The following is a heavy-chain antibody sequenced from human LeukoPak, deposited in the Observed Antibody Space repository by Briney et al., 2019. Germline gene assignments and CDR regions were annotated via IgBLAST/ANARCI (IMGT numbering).Heavy chain of an antibody. CDR1: GYTFTGYY. D-gene: IGHD6-19*01. CDR2: INPNSGGT. J-gene: IGHJ4*02. Sequence: ASVKVSCKASGYTFTGYYMHWVRQAPGQGLEWMGWINPNSGGTNYAQKFQGRVTMTRDTSISTAYMGLSRLRSDDTAVYYCARQAWFRYSSGRRGPFDYWGQGTLVTVSS. CDR3: ARQAWFRYSSGRRGPFDY. V-gene: IGHV1-2*02.